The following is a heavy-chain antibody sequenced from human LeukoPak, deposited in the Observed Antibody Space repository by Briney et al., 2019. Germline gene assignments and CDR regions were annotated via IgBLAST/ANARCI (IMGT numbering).Heavy chain of an antibody. Sequence: PGGSLRLSCAASGFTVSSNYMSWVRQTPGKGLQWVARSAATPDGPITEYATPVRGRFTISRDDSRNMVYLQMRSLRTDDTAIYYCVWSSTWNKRFYLDQWGQGTLVTVSS. D-gene: IGHD6-6*01. V-gene: IGHV3-15*04. CDR2: SAATPDGPIT. J-gene: IGHJ4*02. CDR1: GFTVSSNY. CDR3: VWSSTWNKRFYLDQ.